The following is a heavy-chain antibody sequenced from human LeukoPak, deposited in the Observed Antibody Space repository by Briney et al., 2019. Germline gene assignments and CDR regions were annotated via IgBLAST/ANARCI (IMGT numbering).Heavy chain of an antibody. J-gene: IGHJ4*02. Sequence: SETLSLTCAVYGGSFSGYYWSWIRQPAGKGLEWIGRIYTSGSTNYNPSLKSRVTISVDTSKNQFSLKLSSVTAADTAVYYCARFDSSGWYYFDYWGQGTLVTISS. CDR1: GGSFSGYY. CDR3: ARFDSSGWYYFDY. CDR2: IYTSGST. V-gene: IGHV4-59*10. D-gene: IGHD6-19*01.